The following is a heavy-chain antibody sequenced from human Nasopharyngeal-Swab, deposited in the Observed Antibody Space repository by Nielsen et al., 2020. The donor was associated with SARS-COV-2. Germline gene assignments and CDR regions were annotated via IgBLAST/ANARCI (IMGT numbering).Heavy chain of an antibody. D-gene: IGHD4/OR15-4a*01. Sequence: GGSLRLSCAASGFTFDDYAMHWVRQAPGKGLEWVSGISWNSGSIGYADSVKGRFTISRDNAKNSLYLQMNSLRAEDMDLYYCAKGAKYNYGMDVWGQGTTVTVSS. CDR3: AKGAKYNYGMDV. CDR1: GFTFDDYA. J-gene: IGHJ6*02. CDR2: ISWNSGSI. V-gene: IGHV3-9*03.